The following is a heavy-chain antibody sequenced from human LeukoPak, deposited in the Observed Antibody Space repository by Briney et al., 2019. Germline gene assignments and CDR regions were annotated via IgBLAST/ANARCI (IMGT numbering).Heavy chain of an antibody. CDR1: GFTFSSYS. CDR2: IGRRSEYI. J-gene: IGHJ5*02. V-gene: IGHV3-21*01. CDR3: ASLSGAIGGYCSSTNCDP. D-gene: IGHD2-2*01. Sequence: GGSLRLSCAASGFTFSSYSMNWVRQAPGKGLEWVSSIGRRSEYIYYGGSVKGRFIIYRDNSKNSLYLQMNSLRAEDTAVYYCASLSGAIGGYCSSTNCDPWGQGTLVTVSS.